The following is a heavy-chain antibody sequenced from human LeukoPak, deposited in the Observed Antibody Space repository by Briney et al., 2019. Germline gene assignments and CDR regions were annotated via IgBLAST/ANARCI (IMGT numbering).Heavy chain of an antibody. CDR3: ARHDSWAGWFDP. Sequence: PGWSLRLSCAASGFTVSDNYMSWVRQAPGKGLEWVSVIYSGGTTYSADSVKGRFTISRDNSKNTLYLQMNSLRAEDTAVYYCARHDSWAGWFDPWGQGTLVTVSS. D-gene: IGHD3-22*01. CDR2: IYSGGTT. V-gene: IGHV3-53*01. J-gene: IGHJ5*02. CDR1: GFTVSDNY.